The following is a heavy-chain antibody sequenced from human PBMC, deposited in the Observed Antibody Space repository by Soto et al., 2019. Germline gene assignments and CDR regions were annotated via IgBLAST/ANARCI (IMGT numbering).Heavy chain of an antibody. V-gene: IGHV4-31*03. CDR2: IYYSGST. J-gene: IGHJ4*02. Sequence: SDTLSLTCTVSGASISSCSYYWGWIRQHTGKGLEWIGYIYYSGSTYYNPSLKSRVAISVDTSKNQFSLKLSSVTAADTAVYYCARVHDYWGQGILVTVSS. CDR1: GASISSCSYY. CDR3: ARVHDY.